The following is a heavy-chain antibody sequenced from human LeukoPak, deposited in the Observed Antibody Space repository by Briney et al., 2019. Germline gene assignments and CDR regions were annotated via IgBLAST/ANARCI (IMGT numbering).Heavy chain of an antibody. Sequence: ASVKVSCKASGYTFTGYYMHWVRQAPGQGLEWMGWINPNSGGTNYAQKFQGRVTMTRDTSISTAYMELSRPRSDDTAVYYCARGGYCSGGSCFRYNWFDPWGQGTLVTVSS. CDR1: GYTFTGYY. CDR3: ARGGYCSGGSCFRYNWFDP. V-gene: IGHV1-2*02. J-gene: IGHJ5*02. D-gene: IGHD2-15*01. CDR2: INPNSGGT.